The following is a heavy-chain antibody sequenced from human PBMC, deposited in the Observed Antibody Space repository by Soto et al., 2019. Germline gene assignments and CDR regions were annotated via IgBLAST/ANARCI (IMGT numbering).Heavy chain of an antibody. V-gene: IGHV1-18*01. D-gene: IGHD3-10*01. Sequence: QVQLVQSGAEVKKPGASVKVSCKASGYTFTSYGISWVRQAPGQGLEWMGWISAYNGNTNYAQKLQGRVTMTTDTSTSTAYLELWSLRSDDTALYYCARDQKRILWFGELFKSHDAFDIWGQGTMVTVSS. J-gene: IGHJ3*02. CDR3: ARDQKRILWFGELFKSHDAFDI. CDR1: GYTFTSYG. CDR2: ISAYNGNT.